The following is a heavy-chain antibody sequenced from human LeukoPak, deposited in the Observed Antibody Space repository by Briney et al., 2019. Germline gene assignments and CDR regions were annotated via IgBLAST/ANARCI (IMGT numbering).Heavy chain of an antibody. D-gene: IGHD2-15*01. J-gene: IGHJ6*03. CDR3: ARGSGGTYMDV. CDR2: INHSGST. CDR1: GGSFSGYY. V-gene: IGHV4-34*01. Sequence: PSETLSLTCAVYGGSFSGYYWSWIRQPPGEGLEWIGEINHSGSTNYNPSLKSRVTISVDTSKNQFSLKLSSVTAADTAVYYCARGSGGTYMDVWGKGTTVTVSS.